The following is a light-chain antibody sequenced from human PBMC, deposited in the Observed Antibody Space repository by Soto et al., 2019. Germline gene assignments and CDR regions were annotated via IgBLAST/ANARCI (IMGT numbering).Light chain of an antibody. CDR2: AAS. J-gene: IGKJ3*01. CDR3: QQLNNYPRT. V-gene: IGKV1-9*01. Sequence: IQLTQSPSSLSASVGDRVTITCRASQGISSSLAWCQQKPGKAPKLLIYAASTLQSGVPPRFSGSGSGTDFTLTISSLQPEDFATYYCQQLNNYPRTFGPGTKVDIK. CDR1: QGISSS.